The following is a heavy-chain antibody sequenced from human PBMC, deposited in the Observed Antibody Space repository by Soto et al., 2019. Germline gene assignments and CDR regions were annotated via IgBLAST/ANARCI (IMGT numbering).Heavy chain of an antibody. J-gene: IGHJ4*02. Sequence: GGSLRLSCAASGFTFSSYAMNWVRQAPGKGLEWVSGISGGGGGTYYADSVKGRFTISRDNAKNTVYLQMNSLRVEDTAVYYCVKEWQAAVTIDYWGQGTLVTVSS. CDR2: ISGGGGGT. CDR1: GFTFSSYA. D-gene: IGHD4-17*01. CDR3: VKEWQAAVTIDY. V-gene: IGHV3-23*01.